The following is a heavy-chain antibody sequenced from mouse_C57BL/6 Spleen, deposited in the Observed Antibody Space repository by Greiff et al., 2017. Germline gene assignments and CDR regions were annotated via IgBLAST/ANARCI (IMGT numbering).Heavy chain of an antibody. CDR3: ARRDDYDADLFAY. CDR2: IYWDDDK. V-gene: IGHV8-12*01. Sequence: QVQLKESGPGILQSSQTLSLTCSFSGFSLSTSGMGVSWIRQPSGKGLEWLAHIYWDDDKRYNPSLKSRLTISKDTSRNQVFLKITSVDTADTATYYCARRDDYDADLFAYWGQGTLVTVSA. CDR1: GFSLSTSGMG. J-gene: IGHJ3*01. D-gene: IGHD2-4*01.